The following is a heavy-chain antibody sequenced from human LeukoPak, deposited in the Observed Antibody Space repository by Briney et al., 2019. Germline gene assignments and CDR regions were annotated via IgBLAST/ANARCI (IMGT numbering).Heavy chain of an antibody. D-gene: IGHD1-1*01. Sequence: TSVKVSCKASGYTFTYHYIHLVRQAPGQGLEWMGIINPSNGDTNYAQRFQGRVTMTRDTSTSTVYMELSSLDSEDTAVYYCARESDVGKDFDCWGQGTLVTVSS. CDR3: ARESDVGKDFDC. CDR1: GYTFTYHY. J-gene: IGHJ4*02. CDR2: INPSNGDT. V-gene: IGHV1-46*01.